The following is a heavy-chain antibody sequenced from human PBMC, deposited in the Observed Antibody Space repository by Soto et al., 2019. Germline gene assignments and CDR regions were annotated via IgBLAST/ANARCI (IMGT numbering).Heavy chain of an antibody. CDR1: GFTFSSYG. V-gene: IGHV3-30*18. Sequence: QVQLVESGGGVVQPGRSLRLSCAASGFTFSSYGMHWVRQAPGKGLEWVAVISYDGSNKYYADSVKGRFTISRDNSKNTLYLQMNSLRTEDTAVYYCAKHQGGVTDFYYGMDVWGQWTTVTVSS. CDR2: ISYDGSNK. CDR3: AKHQGGVTDFYYGMDV. J-gene: IGHJ6*02. D-gene: IGHD3-3*01.